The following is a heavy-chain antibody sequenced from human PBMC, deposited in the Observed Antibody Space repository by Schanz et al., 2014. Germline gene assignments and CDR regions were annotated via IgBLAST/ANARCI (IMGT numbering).Heavy chain of an antibody. V-gene: IGHV1-2*02. CDR3: GRRGPNCSNNACYHGWFDP. D-gene: IGHD4-4*01. CDR1: GYTFTGYS. J-gene: IGHJ5*02. CDR2: INPLSGAT. Sequence: QVLLVQSGAEVKQPGASVKVSCKASGYTFTGYSIHWVRQAPGQGFEWMGWINPLSGATDYAPTFQGRVSMTRDTGIRTAFMGVTRLGSSGPALYFRGRRGPNCSNNACYHGWFDPWGQGTLVTVSS.